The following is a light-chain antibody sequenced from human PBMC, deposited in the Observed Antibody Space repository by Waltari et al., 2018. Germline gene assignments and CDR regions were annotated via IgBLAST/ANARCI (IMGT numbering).Light chain of an antibody. V-gene: IGLV2-14*03. Sequence: QSALTQPASVSGSPGQSIPISCTGTTRDIGDYYYFFWYQQFPGKAPKLLIYEVTKRPSGVSSRFSGSKSGNTASLTISGLQAEDEGDYYCCSFRGGDSFVFGTGTRVTVV. CDR2: EVT. CDR3: CSFRGGDSFV. CDR1: TRDIGDYYY. J-gene: IGLJ1*01.